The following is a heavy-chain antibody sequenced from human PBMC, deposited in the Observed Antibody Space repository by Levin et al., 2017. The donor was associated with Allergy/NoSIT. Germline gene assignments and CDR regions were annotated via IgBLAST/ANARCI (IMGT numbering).Heavy chain of an antibody. J-gene: IGHJ5*02. V-gene: IGHV3-21*01. CDR2: ISSSSSYI. CDR3: ARDESFDP. CDR1: GFTFSSYS. Sequence: LSLTCAASGFTFSSYSMNWVRQAPGKGLEWVSSISSSSSYIYYADSVKGRFTISRDNAKNSLYLQMNSLRAEDTAVYYCARDESFDPWGQGTLVTVSS.